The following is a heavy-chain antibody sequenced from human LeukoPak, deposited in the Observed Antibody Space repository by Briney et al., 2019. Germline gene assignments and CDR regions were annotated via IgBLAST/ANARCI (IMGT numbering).Heavy chain of an antibody. Sequence: SETLSLTCTVSNYSINNGYYWGWIRQPPGKGLEWIGTIYHSGSTYYNPSPKSRVTISMDMSKNQFSLKLSSVTVADTAVYYCARSDGGFVVDYWGQGTLVTVSS. D-gene: IGHD2-15*01. J-gene: IGHJ4*02. CDR1: NYSINNGYY. CDR2: IYHSGST. V-gene: IGHV4-38-2*02. CDR3: ARSDGGFVVDY.